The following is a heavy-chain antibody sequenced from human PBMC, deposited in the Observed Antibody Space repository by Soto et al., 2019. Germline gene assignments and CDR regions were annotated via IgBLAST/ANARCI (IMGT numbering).Heavy chain of an antibody. V-gene: IGHV4-61*01. CDR3: ARDSYSYGLGY. Sequence: ETLSLTCTVSGGSVSSGSYYWSWIRQPPGKGLEWIGYIYYSGSTNYNPSLKSRVTISVDTSKNQFSLKLSSVTAADTAVYYCARDSYSYGLGYWGQGTLVTVSS. CDR2: IYYSGST. CDR1: GGSVSSGSYY. D-gene: IGHD5-18*01. J-gene: IGHJ4*02.